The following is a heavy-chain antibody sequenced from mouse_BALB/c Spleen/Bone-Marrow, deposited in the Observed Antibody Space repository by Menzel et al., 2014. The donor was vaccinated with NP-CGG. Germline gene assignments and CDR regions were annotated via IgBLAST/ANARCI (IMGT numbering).Heavy chain of an antibody. CDR2: VNPNIGVT. CDR3: ARGRWYY. D-gene: IGHD2-3*01. J-gene: IGHJ2*01. Sequence: EVQGVESGPELVKPGASVKISCKTSGYTFTDYTLHWVKQSHGKSLEWIGGVNPNIGVTSYNQKSKGKASLTVNKSSTTAYMELRSLTSEDAAVYYCARGRWYYWGQGTTLTVSS. CDR1: GYTFTDYT. V-gene: IGHV1-22*01.